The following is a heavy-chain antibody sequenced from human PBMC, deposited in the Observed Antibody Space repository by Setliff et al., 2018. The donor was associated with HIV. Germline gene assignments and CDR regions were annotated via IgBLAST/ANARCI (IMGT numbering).Heavy chain of an antibody. CDR3: TRHPLRPGIAGYFYFVDV. J-gene: IGHJ6*03. Sequence: GESLKISCKGSGYFFLDSWIGWVRQMPGKGLEWAAIIYPGDSETRYSPSFEGQVTISVDRSINTAYLQWSSLKASDTAIYYCTRHPLRPGIAGYFYFVDVWGTGTTVTVS. CDR2: IYPGDSET. CDR1: GYFFLDSW. D-gene: IGHD3-9*01. V-gene: IGHV5-51*01.